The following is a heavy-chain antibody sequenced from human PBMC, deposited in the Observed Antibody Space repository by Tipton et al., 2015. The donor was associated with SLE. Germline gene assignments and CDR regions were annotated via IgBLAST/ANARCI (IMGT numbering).Heavy chain of an antibody. CDR2: IYYSGST. V-gene: IGHV4-61*05. CDR1: GGSISSSGYY. CDR3: ATAVAGHDAFDI. Sequence: LRLSCTVSGGSISSSGYYWGWIRQPPGKGLEWIGYIYYSGSTNYNPSLKSRVTISVDTSKNQFSLKLSSVTAADTAVYYCATAVAGHDAFDIWGQGTMVTVSS. D-gene: IGHD6-19*01. J-gene: IGHJ3*02.